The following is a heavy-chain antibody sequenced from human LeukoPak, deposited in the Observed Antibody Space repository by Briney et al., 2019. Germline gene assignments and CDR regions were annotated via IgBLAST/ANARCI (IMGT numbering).Heavy chain of an antibody. CDR3: ARSSYGAGSKPYWVDC. J-gene: IGHJ4*02. V-gene: IGHV4-39*01. Sequence: SETLSLTCTVSGDSISSSTYYWAWIRQPPGKGLEYIGSYSGSTYYNPSLKSRVTISVDTSKKQFSLKLSSVTAADTAVYYCARSSYGAGSKPYWVDCWGQGTLVTVSS. D-gene: IGHD3-10*01. CDR2: YSGST. CDR1: GDSISSSTYY.